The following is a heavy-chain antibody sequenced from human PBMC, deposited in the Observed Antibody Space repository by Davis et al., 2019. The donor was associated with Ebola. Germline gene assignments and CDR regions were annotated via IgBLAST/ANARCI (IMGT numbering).Heavy chain of an antibody. CDR1: GYTFTTYD. J-gene: IGHJ4*02. CDR2: INPNSGGT. D-gene: IGHD3-22*01. V-gene: IGHV1-2*02. CDR3: ARTRRSSDSSGYYSPFDY. Sequence: ASVKVSCKASGYTFTTYDINWVRQATGQGLEWMGWINPNSGGTNYAQNFQGRVTMTRDTSISTAYMELSRLRSDDTAVYYCARTRRSSDSSGYYSPFDYWGQGTLVTVSS.